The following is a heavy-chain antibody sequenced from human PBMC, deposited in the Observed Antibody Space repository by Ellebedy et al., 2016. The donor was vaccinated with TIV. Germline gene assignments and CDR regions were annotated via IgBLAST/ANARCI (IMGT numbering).Heavy chain of an antibody. CDR1: GYTLTELS. J-gene: IGHJ4*02. Sequence: AASVKVSCKVSGYTLTELSMHWARQAPGKGLEWMGGFDPEDGETIYAQKFQARVTMTEDTSTDTAYMELMSLRSEDTAVYYCATTYYYDTSGYYERDFDYWGQGTLVTVSS. CDR3: ATTYYYDTSGYYERDFDY. V-gene: IGHV1-24*01. D-gene: IGHD3-22*01. CDR2: FDPEDGET.